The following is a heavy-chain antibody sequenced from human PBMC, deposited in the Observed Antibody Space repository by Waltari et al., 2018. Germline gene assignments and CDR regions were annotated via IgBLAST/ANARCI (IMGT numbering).Heavy chain of an antibody. J-gene: IGHJ3*02. CDR2: INPNSGGT. Sequence: QVQLVQSGAEVKKPGSSVKVSCKASGGTFSSYAISWVRQAPGQGLEWMGGINPNSGGTNYAQKFQGRVTMTRDTSISTAYMELSRLRSDDTAVYYCASYGMVEIWAFDIWGQGTMVTVSS. CDR1: GGTFSSYA. V-gene: IGHV1-2*02. CDR3: ASYGMVEIWAFDI. D-gene: IGHD1-26*01.